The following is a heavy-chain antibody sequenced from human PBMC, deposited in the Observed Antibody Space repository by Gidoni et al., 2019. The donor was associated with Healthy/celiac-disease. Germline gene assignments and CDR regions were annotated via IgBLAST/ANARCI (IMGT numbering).Heavy chain of an antibody. Sequence: QVQLQESGPGLVKPSETLSLTCTVSGGSISSYYWSWIRQPPGKGLEWIGYIYYSGSTNYNPSLKSRVTISVDTSKNQFSLKLSSVTAADTAVYYCARRGLEARVNWYFDLWGRGTLVTVSS. CDR3: ARRGLEARVNWYFDL. V-gene: IGHV4-59*08. CDR1: GGSISSYY. CDR2: IYYSGST. J-gene: IGHJ2*01. D-gene: IGHD3-3*01.